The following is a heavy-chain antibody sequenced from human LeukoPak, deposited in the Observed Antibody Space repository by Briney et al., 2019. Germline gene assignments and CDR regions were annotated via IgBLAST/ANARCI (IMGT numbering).Heavy chain of an antibody. CDR3: ARGYSSSWPYYYYYYMDV. D-gene: IGHD6-13*01. Sequence: PSETLSLTCAVYGGSFSGYYWSWIRQPPGKGLEWIGEINHSGSTNYNPSLESRVTISADTSKNQFSLKLSSVTAADTAVYYCARGYSSSWPYYYYYYMDVWGKGTTVTISS. V-gene: IGHV4-34*01. J-gene: IGHJ6*03. CDR1: GGSFSGYY. CDR2: INHSGST.